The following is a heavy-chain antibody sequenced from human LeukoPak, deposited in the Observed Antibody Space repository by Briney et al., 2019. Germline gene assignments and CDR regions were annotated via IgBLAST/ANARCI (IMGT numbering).Heavy chain of an antibody. Sequence: GGSLTLSCAASGFTFSGSAMHWVRQASGKGLEWVGRIRSKANSYATAYAASVKGRFTISRDDSKNTAYLQMNSLKTEDTAVYYCIKSSGDWHWGQGTLVTVSS. D-gene: IGHD2-21*02. CDR2: IRSKANSYAT. V-gene: IGHV3-73*01. CDR3: IKSSGDWH. CDR1: GFTFSGSA. J-gene: IGHJ4*02.